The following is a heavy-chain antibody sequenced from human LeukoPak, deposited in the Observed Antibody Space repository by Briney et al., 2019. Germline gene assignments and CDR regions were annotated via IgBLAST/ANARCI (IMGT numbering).Heavy chain of an antibody. CDR2: ISAYNGNT. V-gene: IGHV1-18*01. CDR3: ARERLIRGVAPFDY. CDR1: GYTFTSYG. J-gene: IGHJ4*02. Sequence: ASVKVSCKASGYTFTSYGISWVRQAPGQGLEWMGWISAYNGNTNYAQKLQGRVTMTTDTSTSTAYMELRSLRSDDTAVYYCARERLIRGVAPFDYWGQGALVTVSS. D-gene: IGHD3-10*01.